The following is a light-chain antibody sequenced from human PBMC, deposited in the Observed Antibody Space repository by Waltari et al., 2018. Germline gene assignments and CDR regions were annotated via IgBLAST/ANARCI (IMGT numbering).Light chain of an antibody. CDR1: QGVSSW. V-gene: IGKV1-12*01. J-gene: IGKJ4*01. CDR3: QQSNSFPLT. Sequence: DIQMTQSPSSVSASVGDSVTITCRASQGVSSWLGWYQLKPGKAPKLLIYAASTLQRRVPSRFSGRGYGTEFTLTITSLQPEDFALYFCQQSNSFPLTFGGGTKVEI. CDR2: AAS.